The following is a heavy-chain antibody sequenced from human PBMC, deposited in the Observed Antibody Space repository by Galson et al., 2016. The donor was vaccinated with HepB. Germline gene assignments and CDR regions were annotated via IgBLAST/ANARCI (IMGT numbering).Heavy chain of an antibody. CDR2: IYPRDSET. CDR3: ARVNSGTYYLFAH. J-gene: IGHJ4*02. D-gene: IGHD1-26*01. V-gene: IGHV5-51*01. Sequence: QSGAEVKKPGESLKISGKAFEYSFTSNWIAWVRQTPGKGLEWMAIIYPRDSETRYNPSFEGQVTISADKSVNTAYLQCSSLKASDTAMDYCARVNSGTYYLFAHWGQGALVTVSS. CDR1: EYSFTSNW.